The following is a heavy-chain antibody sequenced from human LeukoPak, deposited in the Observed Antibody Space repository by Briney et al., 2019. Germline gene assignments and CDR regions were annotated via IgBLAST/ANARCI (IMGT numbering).Heavy chain of an antibody. Sequence: GGSLRLSCAASGFTFSSYNMNWVRQAPGTGLEWVSYISSSSSYIYYADSVKGRFTISGDNAKNSLYLQMNSLRAEDTAVYYCARVIVFRGYMDVWGKGTTVTVSS. D-gene: IGHD1-26*01. V-gene: IGHV3-21*01. CDR3: ARVIVFRGYMDV. CDR1: GFTFSSYN. J-gene: IGHJ6*03. CDR2: ISSSSSYI.